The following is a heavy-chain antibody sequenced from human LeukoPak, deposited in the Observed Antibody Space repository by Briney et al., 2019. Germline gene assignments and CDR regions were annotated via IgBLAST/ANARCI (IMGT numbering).Heavy chain of an antibody. D-gene: IGHD3-10*01. CDR1: GFTFGFYA. CDR3: AKAPPTRYYYYGMDV. J-gene: IGHJ6*02. V-gene: IGHV3-23*01. CDR2: ISGTGGNT. Sequence: GGSLRLSCAASGFTFGFYATNWVRQAPGKGLEWVSAISGTGGNTYYADSVKGRFTISRDNSKNTLYLQMNSLRAEDTAVYYCAKAPPTRYYYYGMDVWGQGTTVTVSS.